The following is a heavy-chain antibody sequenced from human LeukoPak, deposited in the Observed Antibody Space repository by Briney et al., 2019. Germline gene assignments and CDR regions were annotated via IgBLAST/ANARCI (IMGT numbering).Heavy chain of an antibody. V-gene: IGHV3-21*01. J-gene: IGHJ5*02. CDR3: ARDAGGRTQREGWFDP. D-gene: IGHD1-26*01. CDR2: ISSTSKYI. Sequence: GGSLRLSCAASGFTFSTYSMNWVRQAPGKGLEWVSSISSTSKYIYYADSLKGRFTIPRDNAKNSLYLQMNSLRVEDTAVYYCARDAGGRTQREGWFDPWGQGTLVTVSS. CDR1: GFTFSTYS.